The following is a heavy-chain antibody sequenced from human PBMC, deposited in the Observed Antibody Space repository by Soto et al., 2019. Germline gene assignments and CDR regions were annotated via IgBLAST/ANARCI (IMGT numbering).Heavy chain of an antibody. V-gene: IGHV4-39*01. D-gene: IGHD6-19*01. CDR3: AGYYSSGWSGPYNWFAP. J-gene: IGHJ5*02. Sequence: SETLSLTCTVSGGSIGSSSYYWGWIRQPPGKGLEWIGSIYYSGSTYYNPSLKSRVTISVDTSKNQFSLKLSSVTAADTAVYYCAGYYSSGWSGPYNWFAPWAQGTLVTVSS. CDR1: GGSIGSSSYY. CDR2: IYYSGST.